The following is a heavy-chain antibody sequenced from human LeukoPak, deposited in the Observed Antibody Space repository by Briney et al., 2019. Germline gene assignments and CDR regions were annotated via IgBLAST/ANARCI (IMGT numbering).Heavy chain of an antibody. J-gene: IGHJ4*02. CDR2: INPSGGST. Sequence: APVTVSCKASGYTSTSYYMHWVRQAPGQGLEWMGIINPSGGSTSYAQKFQGRVTMTRDTSTSTVYMELSSLRSEDTAVYYCARITSLEGFDYWGQGTLVTVSS. V-gene: IGHV1-46*01. D-gene: IGHD1-14*01. CDR1: GYTSTSYY. CDR3: ARITSLEGFDY.